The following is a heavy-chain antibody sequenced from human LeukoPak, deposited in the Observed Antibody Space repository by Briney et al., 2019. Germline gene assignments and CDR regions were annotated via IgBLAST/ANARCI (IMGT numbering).Heavy chain of an antibody. CDR1: GFTFSDYA. CDR3: TRDGGFLYFLDY. Sequence: GGSLRLSCTASGFTFSDYAVNWVRQAPGKGLEWVAFIRSKAYGGTTEYAASVKGRFTFSRDDSKSIAYLQMNNLKTEDTAVYYCTRDGGFLYFLDYWGQGALVTVSS. D-gene: IGHD2-15*01. CDR2: IRSKAYGGTT. V-gene: IGHV3-49*04. J-gene: IGHJ4*02.